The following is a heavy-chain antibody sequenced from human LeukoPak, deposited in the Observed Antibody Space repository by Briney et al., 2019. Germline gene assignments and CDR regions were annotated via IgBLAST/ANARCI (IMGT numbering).Heavy chain of an antibody. CDR2: IYTSGST. CDR3: ARGHSSGWYGWYFDY. CDR1: GGSISSYY. J-gene: IGHJ4*02. V-gene: IGHV4-4*07. Sequence: SETLSLTCTVSGGSISSYYWSWIRQPAGKGLEWIGRIYTSGSTNYSPSLKSRVTMSVDTSKNQFSLKLSSVTAADTAVYYCARGHSSGWYGWYFDYWGQGTLVTVSS. D-gene: IGHD6-19*01.